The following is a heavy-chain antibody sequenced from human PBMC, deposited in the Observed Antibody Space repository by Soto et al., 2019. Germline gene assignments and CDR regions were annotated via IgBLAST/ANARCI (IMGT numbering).Heavy chain of an antibody. Sequence: SVKVSCKASGDTFSSYAVNWVRQAPGRGLEWMGRIITVLGTTDYAQNFKGRLTITAGKSTKTVYMELSSLRSEDTAVYYCARRRYCGYDCYHKHYYGMDVWGQGTTVTVSS. CDR3: ARRRYCGYDCYHKHYYGMDV. J-gene: IGHJ6*02. CDR1: GDTFSSYA. V-gene: IGHV1-69*04. CDR2: IITVLGTT. D-gene: IGHD2-21*01.